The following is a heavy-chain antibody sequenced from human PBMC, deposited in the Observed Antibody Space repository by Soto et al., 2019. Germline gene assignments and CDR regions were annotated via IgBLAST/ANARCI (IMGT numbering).Heavy chain of an antibody. CDR1: GYSFTSYW. J-gene: IGHJ6*04. D-gene: IGHD3-9*01. Sequence: GESLKISCKGSGYSFTSYWIGWVRQMPGKGLEWMGIIYPGDSDTRYSPSFQGQVTISADKSISTAYLQWSSLKASDTAMYYCARHPRLRYFDWLSADVWGKGTTVTVSS. CDR2: IYPGDSDT. V-gene: IGHV5-51*01. CDR3: ARHPRLRYFDWLSADV.